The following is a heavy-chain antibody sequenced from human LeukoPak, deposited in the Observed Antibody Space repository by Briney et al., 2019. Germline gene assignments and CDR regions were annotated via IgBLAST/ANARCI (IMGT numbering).Heavy chain of an antibody. J-gene: IGHJ4*02. CDR2: ISSSSSTI. Sequence: GGSLRLSCAASGFTFSSYSMNGVREAPGKGLEGVSYISSSSSTIYYADSVKGRFTISRDNAKNSLYLQMNSLRAEDTAVYYCATWPGAWYGEDYWGQGTLVTVSS. V-gene: IGHV3-48*01. D-gene: IGHD3-10*01. CDR1: GFTFSSYS. CDR3: ATWPGAWYGEDY.